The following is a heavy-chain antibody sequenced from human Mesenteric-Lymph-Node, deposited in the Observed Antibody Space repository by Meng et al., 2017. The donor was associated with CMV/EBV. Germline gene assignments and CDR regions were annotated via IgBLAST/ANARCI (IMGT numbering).Heavy chain of an antibody. J-gene: IGHJ4*02. CDR2: IYFSGSP. D-gene: IGHD2-21*01. V-gene: IGHV4-31*02. CDR3: ARVEYCGGDNCWGYFDS. CDR1: SISSCNFY. Sequence: SISSCNFYWRWIRQHPEKGLEWIGYIYFSGSPYYNPSLTSRTTISINTSQSQFALKLSSVTAADTAIYYCARVEYCGGDNCWGYFDSWGQGTLVTVSS.